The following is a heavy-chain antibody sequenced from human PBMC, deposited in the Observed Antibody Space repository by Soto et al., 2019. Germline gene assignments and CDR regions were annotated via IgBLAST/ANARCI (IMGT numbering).Heavy chain of an antibody. Sequence: QVQLVESGVGLVQPGRSLRLSCVVSGFTFSNYGMHWVRQAPGKGLEWVADIWYDGSGQRYAGSVQGRFTISRDNSKNTLYLQINSLRVEDTAVYYCAKDEVSRKYYGHSLDVWGQGTTVTVSS. CDR2: IWYDGSGQ. J-gene: IGHJ6*02. CDR3: AKDEVSRKYYGHSLDV. D-gene: IGHD4-17*01. CDR1: GFTFSNYG. V-gene: IGHV3-33*03.